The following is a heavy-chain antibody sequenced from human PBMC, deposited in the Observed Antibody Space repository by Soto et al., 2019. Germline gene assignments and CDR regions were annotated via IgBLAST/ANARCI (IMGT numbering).Heavy chain of an antibody. CDR1: GFTFSSYS. Sequence: EVQLVESGGGLVQPGGSLRLSCAASGFTFSSYSMNWVRQAPGKGLEWVSYISSSSSTIYYADSVKGRFTISRDNAKNSLYLQMNSLRDEATAVYYCARVREPGDNWKGLYYYGMDVWGQGTTVTVSS. D-gene: IGHD1-20*01. CDR3: ARVREPGDNWKGLYYYGMDV. V-gene: IGHV3-48*02. CDR2: ISSSSSTI. J-gene: IGHJ6*02.